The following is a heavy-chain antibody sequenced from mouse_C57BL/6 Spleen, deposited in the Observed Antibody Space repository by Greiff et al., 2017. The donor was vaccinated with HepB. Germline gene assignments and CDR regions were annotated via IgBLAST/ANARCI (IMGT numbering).Heavy chain of an antibody. J-gene: IGHJ2*01. V-gene: IGHV1-82*01. D-gene: IGHD4-1*01. CDR3: AKLGRYYFDY. Sequence: QVQLKESGPELVKPGASVKISCKASGYAFSSSWMNWVKQRPGKGLEWIGRIYPGDGDTNYNGKFKGKATLTADKSSSTAYMQLSSLTSEDSAVYFCAKLGRYYFDYWGQGTTLTVSS. CDR1: GYAFSSSW. CDR2: IYPGDGDT.